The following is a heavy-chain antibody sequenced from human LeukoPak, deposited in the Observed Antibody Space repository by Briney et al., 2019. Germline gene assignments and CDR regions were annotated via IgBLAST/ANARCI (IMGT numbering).Heavy chain of an antibody. D-gene: IGHD4-17*01. CDR1: GYTFTGYY. CDR3: ARALYGDYVDWYFDL. CDR2: INPNSGGT. V-gene: IGHV1-2*02. J-gene: IGHJ2*01. Sequence: ASVKVSCKASGYTFTGYYMHWVRQAPGQGLEWMGWINPNSGGTNYAQKFQGRVTMTRDTSISTAYMELSRLRSDDTAVYYCARALYGDYVDWYFDLWGRGTLVTVSS.